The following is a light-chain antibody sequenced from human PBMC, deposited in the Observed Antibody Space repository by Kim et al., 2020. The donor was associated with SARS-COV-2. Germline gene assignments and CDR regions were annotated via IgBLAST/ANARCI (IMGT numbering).Light chain of an antibody. Sequence: GQKVTNSCSGSTSNIGNDYVSWYQQLPGTAPKLLIYGNNKRPSGIPDRFSGSKSGTSATLGITGLQTGDEADYYCGTWDTRLNIGVFGGGTQLTVL. CDR1: TSNIGNDY. V-gene: IGLV1-51*01. CDR2: GNN. CDR3: GTWDTRLNIGV. J-gene: IGLJ2*01.